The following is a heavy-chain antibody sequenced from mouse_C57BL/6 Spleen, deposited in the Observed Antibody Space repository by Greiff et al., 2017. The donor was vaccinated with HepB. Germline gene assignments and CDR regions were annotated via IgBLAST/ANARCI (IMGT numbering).Heavy chain of an antibody. CDR2: IDPSDSYT. D-gene: IGHD1-1*01. CDR1: GYTFTSYW. J-gene: IGHJ1*03. V-gene: IGHV1-69*01. Sequence: QVQLQQPGAELVMPGASVKLSCKASGYTFTSYWMHWVKQRPGQGLEWIGEIDPSDSYTNYNQKFKGKSTLTVDKSSSTAYMQLSSLTSEDSAVYYCARWGTTEEGYFDVWGTGTTVTVSS. CDR3: ARWGTTEEGYFDV.